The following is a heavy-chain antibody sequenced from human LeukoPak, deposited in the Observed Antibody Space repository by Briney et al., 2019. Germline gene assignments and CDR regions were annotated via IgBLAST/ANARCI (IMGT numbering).Heavy chain of an antibody. CDR2: IRSKAYGGTT. CDR3: TRDRKITKAGRGCAFDI. J-gene: IGHJ3*02. CDR1: GFTFGDYA. V-gene: IGHV3-49*04. Sequence: GGSLRLSCTASGFTFGDYAMSWVRQAPGKGLEWVGLIRSKAYGGTTEYAASVKGRFTISRDDSKSIAYLQMNSLKTEDTAVYYCTRDRKITKAGRGCAFDIWGQGTMVTVSS. D-gene: IGHD3-10*01.